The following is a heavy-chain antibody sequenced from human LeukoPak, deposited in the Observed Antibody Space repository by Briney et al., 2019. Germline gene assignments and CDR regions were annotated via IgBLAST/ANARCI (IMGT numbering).Heavy chain of an antibody. Sequence: GGSLRLSCAASGFSFGTYWMTWVRQTPGKGLEWVANIKHDGSDAYYVDSVAGRLTVSRDNAKNSLYLQMNSLRAEDTAVYYCAREVLRYFDWPGDFDYWGQGTLVTVSS. CDR3: AREVLRYFDWPGDFDY. V-gene: IGHV3-7*01. CDR1: GFSFGTYW. D-gene: IGHD3-9*01. CDR2: IKHDGSDA. J-gene: IGHJ4*02.